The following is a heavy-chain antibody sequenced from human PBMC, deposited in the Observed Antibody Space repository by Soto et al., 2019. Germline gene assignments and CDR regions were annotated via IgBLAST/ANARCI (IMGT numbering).Heavy chain of an antibody. V-gene: IGHV4-34*01. Sequence: SETLSLTCGLYGGSFSDYYWSWIRQPPGKGLEWIGEINHSGSTNYNPSLKSRVTISLDTSKSQFSLKLSSVSAADTAVYYCARDGYQYGSFDYWGQGTPVTASP. J-gene: IGHJ4*02. D-gene: IGHD5-18*01. CDR2: INHSGST. CDR1: GGSFSDYY. CDR3: ARDGYQYGSFDY.